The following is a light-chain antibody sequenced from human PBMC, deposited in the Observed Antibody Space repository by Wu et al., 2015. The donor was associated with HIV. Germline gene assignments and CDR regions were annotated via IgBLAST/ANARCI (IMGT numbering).Light chain of an antibody. J-gene: IGKJ2*03. CDR3: QQYQSYPYS. V-gene: IGKV1-8*01. Sequence: AIWITQSPSSLSASTGDRVTITCRVSQDIRSYLAWYQQRPGKAPNLLIYAASTLQSGVPSRFSGSGSGTDFTLTISYLESEDFASYYCQQYQSYPYSFGQGTKLGIK. CDR2: AAS. CDR1: QDIRSY.